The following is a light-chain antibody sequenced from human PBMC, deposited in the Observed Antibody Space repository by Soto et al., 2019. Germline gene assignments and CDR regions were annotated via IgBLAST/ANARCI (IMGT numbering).Light chain of an antibody. Sequence: QSVLTQPPSVSGAPGQRVTISCTGSSSNIGAPYDVHWYQHLPGTAPKLLIYINTDRPSGVPDRFSGSRSGTSASLAISGLQAEDEADYYCQSYDSSLSAVVLGGGTKLTVL. V-gene: IGLV1-40*01. CDR1: SSNIGAPYD. J-gene: IGLJ2*01. CDR2: INT. CDR3: QSYDSSLSAVV.